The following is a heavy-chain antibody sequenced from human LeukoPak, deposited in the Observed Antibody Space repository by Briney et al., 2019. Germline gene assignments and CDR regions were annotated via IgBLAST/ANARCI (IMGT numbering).Heavy chain of an antibody. CDR3: ARGLRSVYRAYNWFDP. D-gene: IGHD5/OR15-5a*01. CDR1: GGSFSGYY. J-gene: IGHJ5*02. CDR2: INHSGST. V-gene: IGHV4-34*01. Sequence: PSETLSLTCAVYGGSFSGYYWSWIRQPPGKGLEWIGEINHSGSTNYNPSLKSRVTISVDTSKNQFSLKLSSVTAADTAVYYCARGLRSVYRAYNWFDPWGQGTLVTVSS.